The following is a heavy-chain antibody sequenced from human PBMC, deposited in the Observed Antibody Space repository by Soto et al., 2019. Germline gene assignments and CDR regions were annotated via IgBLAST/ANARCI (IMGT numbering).Heavy chain of an antibody. CDR3: ARGSYSSSGDYYYYYYMDV. CDR2: MNPNSGNT. V-gene: IGHV1-8*01. D-gene: IGHD6-13*01. J-gene: IGHJ6*03. CDR1: GYTFTSYD. Sequence: GASVKVSCKASGYTFTSYDINWVRQATGQGLEWMGWMNPNSGNTGYAQKFQGRVTMTRNTSISTAYMELSSLRSEDTAVYYCARGSYSSSGDYYYYYYMDVWGKGTMVTVSS.